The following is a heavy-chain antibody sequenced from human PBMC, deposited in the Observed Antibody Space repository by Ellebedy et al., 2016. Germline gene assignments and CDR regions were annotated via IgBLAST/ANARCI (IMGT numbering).Heavy chain of an antibody. Sequence: GSLRLSXTVSGGSISSYYWSWIRQPPGKGLEWIGYIYYSGSTNYNPSLKSRVTISVDTSKNQFSLKLSSVTAADTAVYYCARSYDSSGYFRSEGSYYFDYWGQGTLVTVSS. CDR1: GGSISSYY. CDR3: ARSYDSSGYFRSEGSYYFDY. CDR2: IYYSGST. J-gene: IGHJ4*02. D-gene: IGHD3-22*01. V-gene: IGHV4-59*01.